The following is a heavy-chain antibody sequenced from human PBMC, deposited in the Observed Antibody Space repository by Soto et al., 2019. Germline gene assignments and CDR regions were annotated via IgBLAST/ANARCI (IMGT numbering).Heavy chain of an antibody. D-gene: IGHD2-8*02. CDR2: ITNNSDYK. V-gene: IGHV3-23*01. J-gene: IGHJ4*02. Sequence: EVQLLESGGGLVQPGGSLRLSCAASGFTLSNYGVSWVRQAPGKGLECVSAITNNSDYKYYADSVKGPFIVSRDNSKSTLFLEMNSLRAEDTAVYYCAKGYSTGWHSSLNSWGQGTLVIVSS. CDR1: GFTLSNYG. CDR3: AKGYSTGWHSSLNS.